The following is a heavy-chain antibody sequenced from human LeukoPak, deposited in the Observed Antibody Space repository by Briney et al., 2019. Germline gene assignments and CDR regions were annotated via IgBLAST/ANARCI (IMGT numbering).Heavy chain of an antibody. Sequence: GGSLRLSCAATGFIFTSSGMHWVRQAPGKGLEWVAVISYDGSSKYYADSVKGRFTISRDNSKNTLYLQMNTLTAEDTAVYYCAKDTGKYSYGYWSGVDISGQGTMVTVSS. CDR1: GFIFTSSG. J-gene: IGHJ3*02. CDR2: ISYDGSSK. V-gene: IGHV3-30*18. D-gene: IGHD5-18*01. CDR3: AKDTGKYSYGYWSGVDI.